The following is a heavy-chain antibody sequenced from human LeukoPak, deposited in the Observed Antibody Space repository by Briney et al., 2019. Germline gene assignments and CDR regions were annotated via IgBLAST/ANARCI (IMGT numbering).Heavy chain of an antibody. J-gene: IGHJ4*02. CDR1: GFTLSNYL. CDR2: IRDDGSNK. D-gene: IGHD5-24*01. CDR3: AKSGYNRFDY. V-gene: IGHV3-30*02. Sequence: PGGSLLLSCAASGFTLSNYLMDSVRQAPGKGLEWVAFIRDDGSNKYYADSVKGRFTISRDNSKNTLYLQMNSLRAEDTAVYYCAKSGYNRFDYWGQGTLVTVSS.